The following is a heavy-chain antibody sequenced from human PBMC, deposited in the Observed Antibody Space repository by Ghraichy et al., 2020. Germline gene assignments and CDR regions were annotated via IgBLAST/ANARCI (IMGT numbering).Heavy chain of an antibody. CDR3: ARAHYDILTGYTYYFDY. V-gene: IGHV3-21*01. D-gene: IGHD3-9*01. CDR1: GFTFSSYS. CDR2: ISSSSSYI. J-gene: IGHJ4*02. Sequence: LSLTCAASGFTFSSYSMNWVREAPGKGLEWVSSISSSSSYIYYADSVKGRFTISRDNAKNSLYLQMNSLRAEDTAVYYCARAHYDILTGYTYYFDYWGQGTLVTVSS.